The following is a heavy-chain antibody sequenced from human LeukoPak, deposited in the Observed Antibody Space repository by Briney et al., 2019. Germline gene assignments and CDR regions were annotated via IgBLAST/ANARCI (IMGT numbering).Heavy chain of an antibody. J-gene: IGHJ4*02. CDR3: VRMTHSGNSFDN. CDR1: GFLFSSYN. V-gene: IGHV3-48*01. Sequence: QPGGSLRLSCEASGFLFSSYNMNWVRQAPGKGLEWVSYISYTGNTIYYADSVEGRLTISGDNAKNSLILQLTSLRMEDTAVYYCVRMTHSGNSFDNWGRGTLVIVSS. CDR2: ISYTGNTI. D-gene: IGHD6-25*01.